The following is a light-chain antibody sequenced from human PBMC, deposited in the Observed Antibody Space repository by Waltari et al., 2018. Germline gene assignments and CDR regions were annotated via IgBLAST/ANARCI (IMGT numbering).Light chain of an antibody. CDR3: QRLNSYPPWT. Sequence: DIQLTQSPSFLSASVGDRVPITCRASQGISKYLAWYQQKPGKAPNLLIYAASALQSGVPSRFSGSGSGSGTEFTLTISSLQPEDFATYYCQRLNSYPPWTFGQGTKVEIK. CDR1: QGISKY. J-gene: IGKJ1*01. CDR2: AAS. V-gene: IGKV1-9*01.